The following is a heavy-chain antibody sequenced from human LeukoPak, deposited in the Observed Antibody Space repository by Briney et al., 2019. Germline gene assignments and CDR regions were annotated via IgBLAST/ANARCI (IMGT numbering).Heavy chain of an antibody. CDR2: ISSSGSTI. V-gene: IGHV3-11*01. CDR1: GFTFSDYY. Sequence: AGGSLRLSCAASGFTFSDYYMSWIRQAPGKGLEWVSYISSSGSTIYYADSVKGRFTISRDNAKNSLYLQMNGLRAEDTAVYYCARDKGAQLPLGMDVWGQGTTVTVSS. J-gene: IGHJ6*02. CDR3: ARDKGAQLPLGMDV.